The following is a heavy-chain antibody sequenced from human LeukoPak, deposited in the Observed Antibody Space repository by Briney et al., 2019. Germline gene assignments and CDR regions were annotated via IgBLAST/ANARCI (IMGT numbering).Heavy chain of an antibody. J-gene: IGHJ4*02. CDR1: GYTFTSYG. Sequence: ASVDVSCKASGYTFTSYGISWVRQAPGQGLEWMGWISAYNGNTNYAQKLQGRVTMTTDTSTSTAYMELRSLRSDDTAVYYCARKIPSYCSSTSCYTYFDYWGQGTLVTVSS. D-gene: IGHD2-2*02. CDR3: ARKIPSYCSSTSCYTYFDY. CDR2: ISAYNGNT. V-gene: IGHV1-18*01.